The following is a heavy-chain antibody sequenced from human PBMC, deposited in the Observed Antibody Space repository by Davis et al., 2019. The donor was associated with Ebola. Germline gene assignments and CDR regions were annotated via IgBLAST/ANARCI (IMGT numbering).Heavy chain of an antibody. D-gene: IGHD3-22*01. V-gene: IGHV3-30-3*02. CDR3: AKRARFDSSGFYSPLYFDY. CDR2: ISYDGSNK. Sequence: GESLKISCAASGFTFSSYAMHWVRQAPGKGLEWVAVISYDGSNKYYADSVKGRFTISRDNSKNTLYLQMNSLRAEDTAVYYCAKRARFDSSGFYSPLYFDYWGQGTLVTVSS. CDR1: GFTFSSYA. J-gene: IGHJ4*02.